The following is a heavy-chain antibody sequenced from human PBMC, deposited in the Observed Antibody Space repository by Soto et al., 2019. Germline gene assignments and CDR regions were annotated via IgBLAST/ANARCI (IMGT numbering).Heavy chain of an antibody. CDR3: ARVSAQREEWELLSKYYFDY. V-gene: IGHV4-34*01. CDR1: GGSFSGYY. J-gene: IGHJ4*02. D-gene: IGHD1-26*01. Sequence: SETLSLTCAVYGGSFSGYYWSWIRQPPGKGLEWIGEINHSGSTNYNPSLKSRVTISVDTSKNQFSLKLSSVTAADTAVYYCARVSAQREEWELLSKYYFDYWGQGTLVTVSS. CDR2: INHSGST.